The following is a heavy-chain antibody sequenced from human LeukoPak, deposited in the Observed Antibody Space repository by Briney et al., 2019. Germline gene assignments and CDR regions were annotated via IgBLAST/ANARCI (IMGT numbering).Heavy chain of an antibody. Sequence: SETLSLTCTVSGGSISSYYWSWIRQPPGKGLEWIGYIYYSGSTNYNPSLKSRVAISVDTSKNQFSLKLSSVTAADTAVYYCARYVGAIDYWGQGTLVTVSS. CDR1: GGSISSYY. CDR3: ARYVGAIDY. J-gene: IGHJ4*02. D-gene: IGHD1-26*01. V-gene: IGHV4-59*01. CDR2: IYYSGST.